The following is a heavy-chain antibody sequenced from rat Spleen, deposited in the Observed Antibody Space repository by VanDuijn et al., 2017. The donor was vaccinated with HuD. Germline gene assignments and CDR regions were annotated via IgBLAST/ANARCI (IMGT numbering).Heavy chain of an antibody. J-gene: IGHJ2*01. CDR2: ISSGGST. CDR1: GFSLTSYT. V-gene: IGHV2-6*01. Sequence: QVQLKESGPGLVQPSQTLSLTCTVSGFSLTSYTVSWVRQPPGKGLEWIAAISSGGSTYYNSALKSRLSISGDTSKSQVFLKMNSLQTEDTAMYFCARWDYWGQGVMVTVSS. CDR3: ARWDY.